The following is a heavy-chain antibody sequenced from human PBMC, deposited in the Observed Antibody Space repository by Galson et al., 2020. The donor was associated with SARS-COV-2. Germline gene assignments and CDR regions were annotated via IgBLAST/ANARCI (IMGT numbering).Heavy chain of an antibody. Sequence: ETSETLSLTCAVYGGSFSGYYWSWIRQPPGKGLEWIGEINHSGSTNYNPSLKSRVTISVDTSKNQFSLKLSSVTAADTAVYYCARGHVLRFLEWVFPTLQSRDYGDCWGQGTLGTVA. CDR1: GGSFSGYY. CDR2: INHSGST. CDR3: ARGHVLRFLEWVFPTLQSRDYGDC. J-gene: IGHJ4*02. D-gene: IGHD3-3*01. V-gene: IGHV4-34*01.